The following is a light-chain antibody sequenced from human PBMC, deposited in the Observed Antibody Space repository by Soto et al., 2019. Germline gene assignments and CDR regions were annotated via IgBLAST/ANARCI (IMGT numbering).Light chain of an antibody. Sequence: IQTTQSKSSLSVYVRDRVTITCRASQSIRSDLNWYQQRPGKAPKLLIYDASSLESGVPSRFSGSGSGTEFTLTISSLQPDDFATYYCQQYNSRFG. V-gene: IGKV1-5*01. CDR1: QSIRSD. CDR2: DAS. CDR3: QQYNSR. J-gene: IGKJ2*01.